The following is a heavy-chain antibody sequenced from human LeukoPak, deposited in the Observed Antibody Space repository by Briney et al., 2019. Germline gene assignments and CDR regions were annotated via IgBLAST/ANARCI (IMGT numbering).Heavy chain of an antibody. D-gene: IGHD3-10*01. CDR2: FDPEDGEI. CDR3: ATEIRGVIIPKFDY. CDR1: GDTLSELS. Sequence: ASVKVSCKVSGDTLSELSMHWVRQAPGKGLEWMGGFDPEDGEITYARNFQDRVTITEDTSTDTAYLEVHGLRAEDTAVYYSATEIRGVIIPKFDYWGQGTLVTVSS. J-gene: IGHJ4*02. V-gene: IGHV1-24*01.